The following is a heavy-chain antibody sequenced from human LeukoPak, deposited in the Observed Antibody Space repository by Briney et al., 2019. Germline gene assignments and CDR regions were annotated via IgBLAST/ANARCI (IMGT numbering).Heavy chain of an antibody. CDR2: IYYSGST. CDR1: GGSISSSSYY. Sequence: SETLSLTCTVSGGSISSSSYYWGWIRQPPGKGLEWIGSIYYSGSTYYNPSLKSRVTISVDTSKNQFSLKLSSVTAADTAVYYCAREWLVNRGVDYWGQGTLVTVSS. D-gene: IGHD6-19*01. J-gene: IGHJ4*02. V-gene: IGHV4-39*07. CDR3: AREWLVNRGVDY.